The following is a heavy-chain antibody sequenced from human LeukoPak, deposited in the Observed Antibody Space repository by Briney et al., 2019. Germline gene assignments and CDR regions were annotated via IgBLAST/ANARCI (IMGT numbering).Heavy chain of an antibody. CDR2: IYGSGST. Sequence: SETLSLTCTVSGGSISKYYWSWIRQPAGKGLEWIGRIYGSGSTNYNPSLKSRVTMSTDTSKNQFSLNLRSVTAADTAVYYCATGEGYGDYLPFHSWGQGTLVTVSS. D-gene: IGHD4-17*01. CDR3: ATGEGYGDYLPFHS. V-gene: IGHV4-4*07. CDR1: GGSISKYY. J-gene: IGHJ4*02.